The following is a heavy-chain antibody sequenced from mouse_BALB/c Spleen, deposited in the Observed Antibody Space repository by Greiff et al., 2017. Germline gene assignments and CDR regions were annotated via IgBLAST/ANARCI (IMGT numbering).Heavy chain of an antibody. CDR1: GFTFSSYT. J-gene: IGHJ4*01. Sequence: DVMLVESGGGLVQPGGSLKLSCAASGFTFSSYTMSWVRQTPEKRLEWVAYISNGGGSTYYPDTVKGRFTISRDNAKNTLYLQMSSLKSEDTAMYYCARVLYYYAMDYWGQGTSVTVSS. CDR2: ISNGGGST. V-gene: IGHV5-12-2*01. CDR3: ARVLYYYAMDY.